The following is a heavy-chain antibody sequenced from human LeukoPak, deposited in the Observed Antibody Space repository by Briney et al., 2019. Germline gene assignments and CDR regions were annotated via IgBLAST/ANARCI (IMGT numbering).Heavy chain of an antibody. D-gene: IGHD1-26*01. CDR2: ISGRGSST. CDR1: GFTFSSYV. V-gene: IGHV3-23*01. Sequence: GGSLRLSCAASGFTFSSYVMSWVRQAPGKGLEWVSGISGRGSSTYYADSVKGRFTISRDDAKNSLSLQMNSLRAEDTAVYYCARGVGGDDWGQGTLVTVSS. J-gene: IGHJ4*02. CDR3: ARGVGGDD.